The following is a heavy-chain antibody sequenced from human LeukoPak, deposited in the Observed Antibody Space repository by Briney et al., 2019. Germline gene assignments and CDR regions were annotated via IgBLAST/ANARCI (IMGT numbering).Heavy chain of an antibody. Sequence: SQTLSLTCTVSGGSISSGDYYWSWIRQPPGKGLEWIGYIYYSGSTYYNLSLKSRVTISVDTSKNQFSLKLSSVTAADTAVYYCASEDYGDYLFKYWGQGTLVTVSS. CDR1: GGSISSGDYY. CDR2: IYYSGST. V-gene: IGHV4-30-4*01. CDR3: ASEDYGDYLFKY. J-gene: IGHJ4*02. D-gene: IGHD4-17*01.